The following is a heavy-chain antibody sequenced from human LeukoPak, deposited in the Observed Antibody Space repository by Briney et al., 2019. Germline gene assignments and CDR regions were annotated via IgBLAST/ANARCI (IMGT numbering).Heavy chain of an antibody. V-gene: IGHV3-64*01. D-gene: IGHD6-13*01. J-gene: IGHJ4*02. CDR1: GFTFSRYS. CDR3: ARALAAAFDY. Sequence: GGSLRLSCAASGFTFSRYSMHWVRQAPGKGLEYVSAISNNGGSTYYAKSVKGRFTISRDNSKNTLYLQMNSLRAEDTAVYYCARALAAAFDYWGQGTLVTVSS. CDR2: ISNNGGST.